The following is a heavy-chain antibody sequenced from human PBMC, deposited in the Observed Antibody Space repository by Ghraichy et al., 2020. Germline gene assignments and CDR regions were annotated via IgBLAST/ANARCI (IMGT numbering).Heavy chain of an antibody. CDR1: GGSFSGYY. V-gene: IGHV4-34*01. J-gene: IGHJ4*02. CDR2: INHSGST. Sequence: SETLSLTCAVYGGSFSGYYWSWIRQPPGKGLEWIGEINHSGSTNYNPSLKSRVTISVDTSKNQFSLKLSSVTAADTAVYYCAIGRLRARFTRAKQGRFDYWGQGTLVTVSS. D-gene: IGHD3-16*01. CDR3: AIGRLRARFTRAKQGRFDY.